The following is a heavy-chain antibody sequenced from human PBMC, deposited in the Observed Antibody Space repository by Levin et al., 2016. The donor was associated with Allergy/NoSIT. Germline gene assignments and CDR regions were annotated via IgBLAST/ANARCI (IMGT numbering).Heavy chain of an antibody. J-gene: IGHJ6*02. D-gene: IGHD2-8*01. Sequence: WIRQPPGKALEWLARIDWDDDKSYSTSLKTRLTISKDTSKNQVVLRMTNMDPVDTATYYCARRRGLGYCSNGVCNYYYYGMDVWGQGTTVTVSS. CDR2: IDWDDDK. CDR3: ARRRGLGYCSNGVCNYYYYGMDV. V-gene: IGHV2-70*04.